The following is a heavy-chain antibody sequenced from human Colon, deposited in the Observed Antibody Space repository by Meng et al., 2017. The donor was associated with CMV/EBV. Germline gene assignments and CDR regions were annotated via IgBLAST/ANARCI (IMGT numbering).Heavy chain of an antibody. Sequence: SETLSLTCTVSGGSISSYYWSWIRQPPGKGLEWIGYIYYSGSTNYNPSLKSRVTISVDTSKNQFSLKLSSVTAADTAVYYCVSQYQASFDYWGQGTLVTVSS. D-gene: IGHD2-2*01. CDR2: IYYSGST. V-gene: IGHV4-59*01. CDR3: VSQYQASFDY. J-gene: IGHJ4*02. CDR1: GGSISSYY.